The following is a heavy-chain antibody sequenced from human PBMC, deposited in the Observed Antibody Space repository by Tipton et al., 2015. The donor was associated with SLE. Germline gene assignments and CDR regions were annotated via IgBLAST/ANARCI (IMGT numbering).Heavy chain of an antibody. CDR1: GGSISSSNYY. CDR3: ARAPGVRVFDY. D-gene: IGHD3-10*01. CDR2: IYYSGNT. J-gene: IGHJ4*02. V-gene: IGHV4-39*02. Sequence: TLSLTCTVSGGSISSSNYYWGWIRQPPGKGLEWIGTIYYSGNTYYNPSLKSRVTISVDTSKNHFSLKLNSVTAADTAVYYCARAPGVRVFDYWGQGTLVTVSS.